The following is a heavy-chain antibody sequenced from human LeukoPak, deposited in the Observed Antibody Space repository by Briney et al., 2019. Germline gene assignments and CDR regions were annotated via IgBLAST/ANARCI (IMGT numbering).Heavy chain of an antibody. Sequence: PSQTLSLTCAVSDDSFSSDYWTWIRQPPGKGLEWNGYISYIGSTNYNPSLKSRVTILIDTSKNQFSLKLTSVTAADTAVYYCARDLVTVTKGFDIWGQGTMVSVSS. J-gene: IGHJ3*02. CDR3: ARDLVTVTKGFDI. CDR1: DDSFSSDY. D-gene: IGHD4-17*01. CDR2: ISYIGST. V-gene: IGHV4-59*01.